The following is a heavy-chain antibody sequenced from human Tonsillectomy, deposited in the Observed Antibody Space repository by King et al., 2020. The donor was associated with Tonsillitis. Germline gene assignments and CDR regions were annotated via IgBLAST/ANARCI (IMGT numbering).Heavy chain of an antibody. Sequence: VQLVESGGGVVQPGRSLRLSCAASGFTFSSYAMHWVRQAPGKGLEWVAVISYDGSNKYYADSVKGRFTISRDNSKNTLYLQMNSLRAEETAVYYCASWWYSNYVRRRDIFLGYYGMDVWGQGTTVTVSS. CDR1: GFTFSSYA. J-gene: IGHJ6*02. CDR2: ISYDGSNK. V-gene: IGHV3-30*04. CDR3: ASWWYSNYVRRRDIFLGYYGMDV. D-gene: IGHD4-11*01.